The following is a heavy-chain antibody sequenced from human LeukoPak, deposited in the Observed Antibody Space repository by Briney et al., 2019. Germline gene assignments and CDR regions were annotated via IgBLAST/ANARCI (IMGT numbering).Heavy chain of an antibody. D-gene: IGHD3-10*01. J-gene: IGHJ4*02. CDR3: ARVPGGSLDY. Sequence: GGSLRLSCAASGFSFSSYTMNWVRQAPGKGLEWVSSFSTTSFIHYADSVKGRLTISRDNAKNSLYLQMNSLRAEDTAVYYCARVPGGSLDYWGQGTLVTVSS. CDR1: GFSFSSYT. CDR2: FSTTSFI. V-gene: IGHV3-21*01.